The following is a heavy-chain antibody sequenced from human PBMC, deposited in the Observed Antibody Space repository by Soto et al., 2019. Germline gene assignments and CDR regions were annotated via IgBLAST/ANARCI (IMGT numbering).Heavy chain of an antibody. CDR1: GGSISESY. V-gene: IGHV4-59*01. Sequence: SETLSLTCTVSGGSISESYWNWIRHPPGKGLEWIGLIHDSGTSIYNPSLKSRVTISIDTSKTQFSLRLSSVTAADTAVYYCARRVVSARYARVGSDNWSEPWGQGTLVTVSS. CDR2: IHDSGTS. J-gene: IGHJ5*02. D-gene: IGHD2-21*02. CDR3: ARRVVSARYARVGSDNWSEP.